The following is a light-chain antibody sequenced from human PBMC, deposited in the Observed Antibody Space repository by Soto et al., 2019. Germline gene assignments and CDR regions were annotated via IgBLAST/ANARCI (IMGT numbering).Light chain of an antibody. CDR2: EGS. Sequence: QSALTQPASVSGSPGQSITISCTGTSSDVGGYNYVSWYQQHPGKAPKLMIYEGSKRPSGVSNRFSGSKSGNTASLMISGLQAEDEAEYYCSSRARSLYVFGSGTKVTVL. J-gene: IGLJ1*01. V-gene: IGLV2-14*01. CDR1: SSDVGGYNY. CDR3: SSRARSLYV.